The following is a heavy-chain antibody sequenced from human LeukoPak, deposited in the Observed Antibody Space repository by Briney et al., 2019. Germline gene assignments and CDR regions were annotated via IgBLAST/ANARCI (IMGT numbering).Heavy chain of an antibody. D-gene: IGHD3-10*01. CDR3: ARDRSYYYGSGNSGFDY. CDR1: GFTFSSYG. J-gene: IGHJ4*02. Sequence: GGSLRLSCAASGFTFSSYGVHWVRQAPGKGLEWVAVIWYDGSNKYYADSVKGRFTISRDNSKNTLYLQMNSLRAEDTAVYYCARDRSYYYGSGNSGFDYWGQGTLVTVSS. V-gene: IGHV3-33*08. CDR2: IWYDGSNK.